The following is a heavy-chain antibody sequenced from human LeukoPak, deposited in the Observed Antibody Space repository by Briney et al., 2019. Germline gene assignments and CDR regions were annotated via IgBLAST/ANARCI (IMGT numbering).Heavy chain of an antibody. D-gene: IGHD2-15*01. Sequence: ASVKVSCTASGYTFTDYALHWVRQVPGQRLEWMGWINAGNGNTKYSQNFQGRVTINRDTSASTAYMELSSPRSEDTAVYYCARRLGYCSGGSCGTGGWFDPWGQGTLVTVSS. CDR2: INAGNGNT. CDR3: ARRLGYCSGGSCGTGGWFDP. CDR1: GYTFTDYA. J-gene: IGHJ5*02. V-gene: IGHV1-3*01.